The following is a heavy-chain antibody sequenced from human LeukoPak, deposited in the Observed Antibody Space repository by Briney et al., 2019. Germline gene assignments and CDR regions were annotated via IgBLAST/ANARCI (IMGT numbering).Heavy chain of an antibody. V-gene: IGHV4-59*01. J-gene: IGHJ3*02. CDR2: IYYSGST. D-gene: IGHD6-13*01. CDR3: ARAGIAAAGTPDAFDI. Sequence: SSETLSLTCTVSGGSISSYYWSWLRQPPGKGLEWIGYIYYSGSTNYNPSLKSRVTISVDTSKNQFSLKLSSVTAADTAVYYCARAGIAAAGTPDAFDIWGQGTMVTVSS. CDR1: GGSISSYY.